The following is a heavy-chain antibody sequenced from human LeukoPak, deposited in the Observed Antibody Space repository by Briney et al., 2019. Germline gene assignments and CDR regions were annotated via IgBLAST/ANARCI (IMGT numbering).Heavy chain of an antibody. CDR3: ARDSIGVYSSGWYDY. D-gene: IGHD6-19*01. CDR1: GFTVSSNY. CDR2: IYSGGST. Sequence: PGGSLRLSCAASGFTVSSNYMSWVRQAPGKGLEWVSVIYSGGSTYYADSVKGRFTISRDNAKNSLYLQMNSLRAEDTAVYYCARDSIGVYSSGWYDYWGQGTLVTVSS. V-gene: IGHV3-53*01. J-gene: IGHJ4*02.